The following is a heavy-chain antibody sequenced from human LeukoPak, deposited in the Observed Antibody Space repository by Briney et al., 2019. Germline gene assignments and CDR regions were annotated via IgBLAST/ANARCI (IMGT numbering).Heavy chain of an antibody. V-gene: IGHV1-69*13. J-gene: IGHJ5*02. CDR3: ARVWSTSHNWFDP. Sequence: SVKVSCKASGGTFSSYAISWVRQAPGQGLEWMGGIIPIFGTANYAQKFQGRVTITADESTSTAYLELSSLRSEDTAVYYCARVWSTSHNWFDPWGQGTLVTVSS. CDR1: GGTFSSYA. D-gene: IGHD2-2*01. CDR2: IIPIFGTA.